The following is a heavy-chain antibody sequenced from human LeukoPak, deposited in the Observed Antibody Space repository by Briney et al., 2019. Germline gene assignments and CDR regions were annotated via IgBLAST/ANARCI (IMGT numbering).Heavy chain of an antibody. CDR1: GYSITSGYY. CDR2: IWQNGST. Sequence: PSETLSLTCAVSGYSITSGYYWGWIRQPPGKGLEWIGSIWQNGSTYYNPSLKSRVTISVDTSKNQFSLKLSSVTAADTAVYYCARDFMEVGAILFYYMDVWGKGTTVTVSS. CDR3: ARDFMEVGAILFYYMDV. D-gene: IGHD1-26*01. V-gene: IGHV4-38-2*02. J-gene: IGHJ6*03.